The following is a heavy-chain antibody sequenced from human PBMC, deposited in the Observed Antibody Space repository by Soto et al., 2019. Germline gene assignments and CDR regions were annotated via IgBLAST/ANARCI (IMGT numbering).Heavy chain of an antibody. V-gene: IGHV1-24*01. CDR2: FDPEDGET. Sequence: ASVKVSCKVSGYTLTELSMHWVRQSPGKGLEWMGGFDPEDGETIYAQKFQGRVTMTEDTSTDTAYMKLSSLRSEDTAVYYCATSIFGYYDSSGYYQTYFQHWGQGTLVTVSS. CDR1: GYTLTELS. D-gene: IGHD3-22*01. J-gene: IGHJ1*01. CDR3: ATSIFGYYDSSGYYQTYFQH.